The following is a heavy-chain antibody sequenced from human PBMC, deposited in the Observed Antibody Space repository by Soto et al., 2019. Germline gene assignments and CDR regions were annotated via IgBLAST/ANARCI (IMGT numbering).Heavy chain of an antibody. CDR2: IYYSGST. D-gene: IGHD3-22*01. CDR3: ARLSAVGSSGYYLDC. V-gene: IGHV4-31*02. CDR1: GGSISSGDYY. Sequence: PSETLSLTCTVSGGSISSGDYYWSWIRQHPGKGLEWIGYIYYSGSTHYSSSLKSRVTISVDTSKNQFPLKLTSVTAADTAVYYCARLSAVGSSGYYLDCWGQGTLVTVSS. J-gene: IGHJ4*02.